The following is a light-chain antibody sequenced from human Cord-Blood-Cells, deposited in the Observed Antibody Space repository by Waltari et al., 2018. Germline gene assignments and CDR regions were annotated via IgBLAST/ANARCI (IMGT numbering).Light chain of an antibody. CDR1: SSDVGGYNY. Sequence: QSALTQPPPASGSPGQSVTISCAGTSSDVGGYNYVSWYQQHPGKAPQLLIYEVSKPPSGVPDRFSGSKSGKTASLTVSGLQAEDEADYYCSSYAGSNNWVFGGGTKLTVL. J-gene: IGLJ3*02. V-gene: IGLV2-8*01. CDR3: SSYAGSNNWV. CDR2: EVS.